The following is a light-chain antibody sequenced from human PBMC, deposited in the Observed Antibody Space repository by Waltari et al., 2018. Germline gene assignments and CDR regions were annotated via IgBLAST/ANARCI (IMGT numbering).Light chain of an antibody. CDR3: QQYNNWPLT. CDR2: DAS. J-gene: IGKJ4*01. Sequence: ERVMTQSPATLSVSPGERATLSCRASQSVTNNLAWYQQKVEQAPRLRIYDASTRATGIAARFSGSGSGTEFTLTISSLQSEDFAVYYCQQYNNWPLTFGGGTKVEIK. V-gene: IGKV3-15*01. CDR1: QSVTNN.